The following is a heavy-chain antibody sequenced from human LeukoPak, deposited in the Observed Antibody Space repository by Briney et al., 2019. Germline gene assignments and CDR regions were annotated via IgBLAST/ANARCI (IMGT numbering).Heavy chain of an antibody. CDR1: GYTFTIYY. Sequence: SLNVSCKASGYTFTIYYMHWVRQTPRQGLEWMGIINIRGGSTTYTQKFQGRVTMNWDTSTSTVYIELSSLPLQATPGYYGARVKFGAFDIWGQGTMVTVSS. D-gene: IGHD3-16*01. J-gene: IGHJ3*02. CDR3: ARVKFGAFDI. CDR2: INIRGGST. V-gene: IGHV1-46*03.